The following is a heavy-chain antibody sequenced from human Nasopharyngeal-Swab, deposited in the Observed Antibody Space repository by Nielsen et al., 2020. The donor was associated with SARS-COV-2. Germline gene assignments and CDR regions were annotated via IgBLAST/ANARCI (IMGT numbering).Heavy chain of an antibody. CDR3: TTDGRWPFDS. V-gene: IGHV3-15*01. J-gene: IGHJ4*02. CDR2: IKSKTDGGTT. CDR1: GFTFSNTW. D-gene: IGHD4-23*01. Sequence: GGSMRLSGAAAGFTFSNTWMSGVRQAPWKGLDWVVRIKSKTDGGTTDYAATVKGRFTMSRDDSKNTVYLQMNSLKTEDTAVYYCTTDGRWPFDSWGQGTLVTVSS.